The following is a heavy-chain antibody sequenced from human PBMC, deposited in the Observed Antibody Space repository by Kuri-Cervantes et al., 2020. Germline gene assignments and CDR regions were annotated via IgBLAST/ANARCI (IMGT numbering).Heavy chain of an antibody. Sequence: ESLKISCTVSGGSINSYYWNWIRQPPGKGLEWIGYISYSGSTTYNPSLKSRVTISVDTSKNQFSLKLSSVTAADTAVYYCARHGGWSGSTSYNWFDPWGQGTLVTVSS. D-gene: IGHD2-2*01. CDR3: ARHGGWSGSTSYNWFDP. CDR2: ISYSGST. CDR1: GGSINSYY. V-gene: IGHV4-59*01. J-gene: IGHJ5*02.